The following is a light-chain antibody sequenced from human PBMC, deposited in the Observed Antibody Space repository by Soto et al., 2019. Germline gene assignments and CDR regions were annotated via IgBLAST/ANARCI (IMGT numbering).Light chain of an antibody. CDR3: LQYGSYPPT. J-gene: IGKJ4*01. V-gene: IGKV1-16*02. CDR1: QGISNY. CDR2: AAS. Sequence: DVQMTQSPSSLSASVGDRVTITCRASQGISNYLAWFQQKPGKAHKSMIYAASNLQSGVPSKFNGTESATYLPLTSSSPQPEDVATYYCLQYGSYPPTFGGGTKVEIK.